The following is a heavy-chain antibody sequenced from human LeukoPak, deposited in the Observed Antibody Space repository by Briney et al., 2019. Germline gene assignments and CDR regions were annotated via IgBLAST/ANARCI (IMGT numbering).Heavy chain of an antibody. V-gene: IGHV3-30*18. CDR1: GFTFSSYG. J-gene: IGHJ4*02. CDR2: ISYDGSNK. D-gene: IGHD6-13*01. Sequence: PGRSLRLSCAASGFTFSSYGMHWVRQAPGKGLEWVAVISYDGSNKYYADSVKGRFTISRDNSKNTLYLQMNSVRPDDTAVYYCAKVQQTYSSSWYYFDFWGQGTLVTVSS. CDR3: AKVQQTYSSSWYYFDF.